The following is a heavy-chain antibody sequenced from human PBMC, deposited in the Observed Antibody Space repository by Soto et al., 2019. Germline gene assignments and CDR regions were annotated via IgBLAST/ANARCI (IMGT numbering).Heavy chain of an antibody. CDR3: ASSGYCSGGSCYSFWFDP. Sequence: ASVKVSCKASGYTFTSYGISWVRQAPGQGLEWMGWISAYSGNTNYAQKLQGRVTMTTDTSTSTAYMELRSLRSDDTAVYYCASSGYCSGGSCYSFWFDPWGQGTLVTVSS. D-gene: IGHD2-15*01. CDR1: GYTFTSYG. J-gene: IGHJ5*02. V-gene: IGHV1-18*01. CDR2: ISAYSGNT.